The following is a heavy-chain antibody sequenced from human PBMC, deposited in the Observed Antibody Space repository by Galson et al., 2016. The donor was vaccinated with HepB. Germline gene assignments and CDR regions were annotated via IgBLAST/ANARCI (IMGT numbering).Heavy chain of an antibody. CDR2: IIPIFGTT. J-gene: IGHJ3*02. Sequence: SVKVSCKASGGTFNNYGINWIRQAPGQGLEWMGGIIPIFGTTNYAQKFQGRATITADRSMSTVYMELSSLRSEDTAVYYCARVQCGGDCYGVVDAFDIWGQGTMVTVSS. V-gene: IGHV1-69*06. D-gene: IGHD2-21*02. CDR3: ARVQCGGDCYGVVDAFDI. CDR1: GGTFNNYG.